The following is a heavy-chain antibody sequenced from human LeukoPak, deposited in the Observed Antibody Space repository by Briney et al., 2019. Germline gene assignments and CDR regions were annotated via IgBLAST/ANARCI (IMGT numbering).Heavy chain of an antibody. CDR3: ARGDYYDSSGYFDY. D-gene: IGHD3-22*01. V-gene: IGHV3-30*03. CDR1: GFTFSSYG. CDR2: ISYDGSNK. J-gene: IGHJ4*02. Sequence: GGSLRLSCAASGFTFSSYGMHWVRQAPGKGLEWVAVISYDGSNKYYADSVKGRFTISRDNSKNTLYLQMNSLRAEDTAVYYCARGDYYDSSGYFDYWGQGTLVTVSS.